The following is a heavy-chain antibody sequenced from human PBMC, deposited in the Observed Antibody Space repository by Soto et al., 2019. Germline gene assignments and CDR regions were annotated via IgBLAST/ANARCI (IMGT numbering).Heavy chain of an antibody. J-gene: IGHJ3*02. D-gene: IGHD6-13*01. CDR1: GFTFSDYY. CDR3: ARVIRQLRLPDAFDI. CDR2: ISSSGSTI. Sequence: TGGSLRLSCAASGFTFSDYYMSWIRQAPGKGLEWVSYISSSGSTIYYADSVKGRFTISRDNAKNSLYLQMNSLRAEDTAVYYCARVIRQLRLPDAFDIWGQGTMVTV. V-gene: IGHV3-11*01.